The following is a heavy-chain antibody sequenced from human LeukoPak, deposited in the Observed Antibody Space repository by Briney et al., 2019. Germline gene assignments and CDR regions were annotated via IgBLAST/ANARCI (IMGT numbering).Heavy chain of an antibody. J-gene: IGHJ4*02. Sequence: GGSLRLSCAASGFTFSIYVMSWVRQAPGKGLEWVSTLSGRGGNSYYADSVRGRFTISRDNSKNTLYLQMNSLRAEDTAVYYCAKDQYQLLLGSSSWLYYFDYWGQGTLVTVSS. CDR2: LSGRGGNS. V-gene: IGHV3-23*01. CDR1: GFTFSIYV. D-gene: IGHD2-2*01. CDR3: AKDQYQLLLGSSSWLYYFDY.